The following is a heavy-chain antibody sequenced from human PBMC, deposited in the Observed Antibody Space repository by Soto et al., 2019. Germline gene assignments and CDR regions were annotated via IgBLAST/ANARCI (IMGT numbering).Heavy chain of an antibody. J-gene: IGHJ4*02. CDR2: ISSSSSYI. V-gene: IGHV3-21*01. CDR3: ARDFSQHFSPDGGYYTYPFDY. CDR1: GFTFSSYS. D-gene: IGHD3-3*01. Sequence: GGSLRLSCAASGFTFSSYSMNWVRQAPGKGLEWVSSISSSSSYIYYADSVKGRFTISRDNAKNSLYLQMNSLRAEDTAVYYCARDFSQHFSPDGGYYTYPFDYWGQGTLVTVSS.